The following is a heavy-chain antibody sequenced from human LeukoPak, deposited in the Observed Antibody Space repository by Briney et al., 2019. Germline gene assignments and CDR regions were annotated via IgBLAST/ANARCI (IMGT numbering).Heavy chain of an antibody. D-gene: IGHD1-26*01. CDR1: EFTFSSYA. J-gene: IGHJ4*02. CDR2: ISGSGGSS. Sequence: GGSLRLSCAASEFTFSSYAMSWVRQAPGKGLEWVSAISGSGGSSYYADSVKGRFTISRDNSKNTLYLQMNSLRAEDTAVYYCAKQWELLLGEDYWGQGTLVTVSS. V-gene: IGHV3-23*01. CDR3: AKQWELLLGEDY.